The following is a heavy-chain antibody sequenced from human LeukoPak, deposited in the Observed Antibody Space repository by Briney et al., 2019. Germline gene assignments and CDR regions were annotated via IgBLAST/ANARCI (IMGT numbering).Heavy chain of an antibody. V-gene: IGHV3-74*01. CDR2: ISSDGSTT. D-gene: IGHD2-21*01. CDR3: VRAGSYSLWYFDY. CDR1: GISFSRDW. Sequence: GGSLRLSCAATGISFSRDWMHWVRQAPGKGLVWVSRISSDGSTTTYADSVQGRFTISRDNAKNTLYLQMNSLRAEDTAVYYCVRAGSYSLWYFDYWGQGTLVTVSS. J-gene: IGHJ4*02.